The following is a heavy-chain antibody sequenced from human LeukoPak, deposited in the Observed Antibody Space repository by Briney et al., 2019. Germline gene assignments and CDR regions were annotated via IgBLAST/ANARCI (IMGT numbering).Heavy chain of an antibody. CDR2: ISTSSTYI. V-gene: IGHV3-21*01. D-gene: IGHD6-6*01. Sequence: GGSLRLSCAASGFTFSSYSMNWVRQAPGKGLEWVSSISTSSTYIYYADSVKGRFTISRDNAKNSLYLQMNSLRAEDTAVYYCARDPEYSSSSARFDPWGQGTLVTVSS. J-gene: IGHJ5*02. CDR1: GFTFSSYS. CDR3: ARDPEYSSSSARFDP.